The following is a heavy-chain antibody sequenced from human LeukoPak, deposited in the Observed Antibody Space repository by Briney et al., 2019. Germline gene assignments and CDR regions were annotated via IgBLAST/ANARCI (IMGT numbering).Heavy chain of an antibody. Sequence: GGSLRLSCAASRFTFSSYAMSWVRQAPGKGLEWVSAISGSGGSTYYADSVKGRFTISRDNSKNTLYLQMNSLRAEDTAVYYCAKRRIPDYDFWSGYSNWGQGTLVTVSS. CDR2: ISGSGGST. CDR1: RFTFSSYA. D-gene: IGHD3-3*01. V-gene: IGHV3-23*01. J-gene: IGHJ4*02. CDR3: AKRRIPDYDFWSGYSN.